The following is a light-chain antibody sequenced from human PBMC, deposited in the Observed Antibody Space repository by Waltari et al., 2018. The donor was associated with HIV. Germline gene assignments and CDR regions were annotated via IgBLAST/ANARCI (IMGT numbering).Light chain of an antibody. V-gene: IGLV1-44*01. CDR3: AARDDSLNAWV. J-gene: IGLJ3*02. CDR1: NSTVGSHP. CDR2: SNN. Sequence: QSVLTQPPSASGTPGRTVTISCFGTNSTVGSHPVNWYRQVPGTAPKLLMFSNNQRPSGVPDRFSGSKSGTSASLAIRGLKSEDEADYYCAARDDSLNAWVFGGGTKVTVL.